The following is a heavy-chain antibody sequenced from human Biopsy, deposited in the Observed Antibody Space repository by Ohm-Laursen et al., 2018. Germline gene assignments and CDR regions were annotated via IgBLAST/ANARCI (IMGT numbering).Heavy chain of an antibody. J-gene: IGHJ6*02. D-gene: IGHD3-22*01. Sequence: SDTLSLTCAVYNVSFSSFYWSWIRQPPGKGLEWIGSIFYRGSTHYKPSLKSRVNISVDTSKNQFSLKLNSVTAADTAVYYCARDYDTSGYYYVSWGQGTKVTVSS. CDR1: NVSFSSFY. CDR2: IFYRGST. CDR3: ARDYDTSGYYYVS. V-gene: IGHV4-34*12.